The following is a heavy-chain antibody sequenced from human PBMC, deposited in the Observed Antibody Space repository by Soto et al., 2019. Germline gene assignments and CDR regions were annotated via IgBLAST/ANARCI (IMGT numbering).Heavy chain of an antibody. J-gene: IGHJ6*02. D-gene: IGHD5-12*01. CDR2: IIPIFGTA. CDR1: GGTFSSYA. Sequence: QVQLVQSGAEVKKPGSSVKVSCKASGGTFSSYAISWVRQAPGQGLEWMGGIIPIFGTAHYAQKFQGRVTIYADESTRTAYMELSSLRYEDTAVSYCARGYSGYENYYYYGMDVWGQGTTVTVSS. CDR3: ARGYSGYENYYYYGMDV. V-gene: IGHV1-69*01.